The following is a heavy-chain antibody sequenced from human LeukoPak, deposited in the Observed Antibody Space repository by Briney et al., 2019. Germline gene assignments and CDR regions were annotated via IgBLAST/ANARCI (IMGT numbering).Heavy chain of an antibody. CDR3: ARDRIGSGYDY. J-gene: IGHJ4*02. CDR1: GFTFSSYS. V-gene: IGHV3-21*01. Sequence: GGSLRLSCAAPGFTFSSYSMNWVRQAPGKGREWVSSIISSSSYIYYADSVKGRFTISRDNAKNSLYLQINRLRAEDTAVYYCARDRIGSGYDYWGQGTLVTVSS. D-gene: IGHD3-22*01. CDR2: IISSSSYI.